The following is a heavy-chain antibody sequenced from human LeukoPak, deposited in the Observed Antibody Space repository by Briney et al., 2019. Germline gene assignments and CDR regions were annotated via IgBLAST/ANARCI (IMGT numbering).Heavy chain of an antibody. CDR2: ISGSGGST. CDR1: GFTFSSYA. Sequence: GGSLRLSCAASGFTFSSYAMSWVRQAPGKGLEWVSAISGSGGSTYYADSVKGRFTISRDNSKNTLYLQMNSLRAEDTAVYYCAKDRDSSDLGYYFDYWGQGTLVTVSS. V-gene: IGHV3-23*01. CDR3: AKDRDSSDLGYYFDY. D-gene: IGHD6-13*01. J-gene: IGHJ4*02.